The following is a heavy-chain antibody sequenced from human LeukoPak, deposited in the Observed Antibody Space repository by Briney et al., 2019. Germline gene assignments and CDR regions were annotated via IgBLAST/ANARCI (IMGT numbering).Heavy chain of an antibody. Sequence: GRSLRLSCTASGFTFGDYAMSWFRQAPGKGLEWGGFIRSKAYGGTTEYAASVKGRFTISRDDVKRIAYLQMHSLKPEDTAVYYCTSTASTVTTMGYYFDYWGQGTLVTVSS. J-gene: IGHJ4*02. D-gene: IGHD4-17*01. V-gene: IGHV3-49*03. CDR1: GFTFGDYA. CDR2: IRSKAYGGTT. CDR3: TSTASTVTTMGYYFDY.